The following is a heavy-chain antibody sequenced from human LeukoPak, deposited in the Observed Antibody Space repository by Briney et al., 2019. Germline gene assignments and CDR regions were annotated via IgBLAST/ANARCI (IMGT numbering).Heavy chain of an antibody. D-gene: IGHD1-26*01. CDR2: IKSKTDGGTT. V-gene: IGHV3-15*01. CDR3: TTSVGSGGFDY. CDR1: GFAFSNAW. Sequence: PGGSLRLSCVASGFAFSNAWMSWVRQAPGKGLEWVGRIKSKTDGGTTDYAAPVKGRFTISRDDSKNTVYLEMNSLKTEGTALYYCTTSVGSGGFDYWGQGTLVTVSS. J-gene: IGHJ4*02.